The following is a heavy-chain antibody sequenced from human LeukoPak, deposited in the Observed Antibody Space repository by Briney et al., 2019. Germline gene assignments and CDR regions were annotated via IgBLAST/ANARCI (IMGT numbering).Heavy chain of an antibody. CDR1: GYTFTNYG. CDR3: AREGDYVGTKNYYYYGMDV. Sequence: GASVKVSCKASGYTFTNYGISWVRQAPGQGLEWMGWISGYNGNTNYVQNLQGRVTMTTDTSTSTAYMELRSLRSDDTAVYYCAREGDYVGTKNYYYYGMDVWGQGTTVTVSS. J-gene: IGHJ6*02. D-gene: IGHD4-17*01. CDR2: ISGYNGNT. V-gene: IGHV1-18*01.